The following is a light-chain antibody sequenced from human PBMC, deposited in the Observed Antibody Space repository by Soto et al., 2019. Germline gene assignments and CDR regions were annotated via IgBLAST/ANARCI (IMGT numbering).Light chain of an antibody. J-gene: IGKJ1*01. V-gene: IGKV1-27*01. Sequence: DIQMTQSPSSLSASVGDRVTITCRASQDISDYLAWYQQKPGKVPKVLIYAASALQSGVPSRFSGSGSGTYFPLTISSLQPEDVATYYCQKYNGVPRTFGQGTKVEIK. CDR1: QDISDY. CDR2: AAS. CDR3: QKYNGVPRT.